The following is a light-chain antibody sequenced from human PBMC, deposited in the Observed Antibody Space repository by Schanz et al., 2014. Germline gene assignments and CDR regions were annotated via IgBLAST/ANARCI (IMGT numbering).Light chain of an antibody. J-gene: IGKJ4*01. V-gene: IGKV3-20*01. CDR2: GAS. CDR3: QQYGSSPLT. Sequence: EIVMTQSPGTLSVSPGERATLSCSAGQSISSNLAWYQHKTGQAPRLLIYGASSRATGIPDRFSGSGSGTDFTLTISRLEPEDFAVYYCQQYGSSPLTFGGGTNVEIK. CDR1: QSISSN.